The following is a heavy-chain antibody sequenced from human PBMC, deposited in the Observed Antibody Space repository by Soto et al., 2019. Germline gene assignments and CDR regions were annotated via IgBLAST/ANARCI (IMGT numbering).Heavy chain of an antibody. Sequence: QVQLQESGPGLVKPSQTLSLTCTVSGGSISSGDYYWSWIRQPPGKGLEWIGYIYYSGSTYYNPSLKSRVTISVDTSKNQFSLKLSSVTAADTAVYYCARDPDITLFGVVIHYGMDVWGQGTTVTVSS. J-gene: IGHJ6*02. CDR1: GGSISSGDYY. CDR2: IYYSGST. D-gene: IGHD3-3*01. V-gene: IGHV4-30-4*01. CDR3: ARDPDITLFGVVIHYGMDV.